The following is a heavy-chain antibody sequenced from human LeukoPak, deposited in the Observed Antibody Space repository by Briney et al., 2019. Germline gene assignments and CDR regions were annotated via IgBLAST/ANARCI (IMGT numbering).Heavy chain of an antibody. V-gene: IGHV4-39*01. D-gene: IGHD3-22*01. CDR2: IYYSGST. CDR1: GGSISSSSYY. J-gene: IGHJ4*02. CDR3: ARQSSDYYDSSGYYVDY. Sequence: SETLSLTCTVSGGSISSSSYYWGWIRQPPRKGLEWIGSIYYSGSTYYNPSLKSRVTISVDTSKNQFSLKLSSVTAADTAVYYCARQSSDYYDSSGYYVDYWGQGTLVTVSS.